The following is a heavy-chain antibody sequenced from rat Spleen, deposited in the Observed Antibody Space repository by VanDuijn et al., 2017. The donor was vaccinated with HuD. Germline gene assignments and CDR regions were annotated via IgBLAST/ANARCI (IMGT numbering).Heavy chain of an antibody. CDR3: ARLGIAAIGNWFGY. CDR2: IRFDGSST. D-gene: IGHD1-2*01. V-gene: IGHV5-29*01. CDR1: GVTFSNDG. Sequence: EVQLVESGGDLVQPGRSLKLSCAASGVTFSNDGMAWVRQAPTKWLERVATIRFDGSSTFYRDSVKGRFTISRDNAKNILFLQMDSLRSEDTATYYCARLGIAAIGNWFGYWGQGTLVTVSS. J-gene: IGHJ3*01.